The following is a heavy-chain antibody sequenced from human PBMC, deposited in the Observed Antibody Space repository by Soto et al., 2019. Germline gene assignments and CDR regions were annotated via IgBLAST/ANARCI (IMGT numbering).Heavy chain of an antibody. D-gene: IGHD1-26*01. Sequence: PGGSLRLSCAASEFTFSTYTMNWVRQAPGKGLEWVSSTNGRSNYMYYADSVKGRFTISRDNAKKSLYLQMNSLRAEDTAVYYCAREDGIVGTTSAFDYWGQGTLVTVSS. V-gene: IGHV3-21*01. J-gene: IGHJ4*02. CDR2: TNGRSNYM. CDR3: AREDGIVGTTSAFDY. CDR1: EFTFSTYT.